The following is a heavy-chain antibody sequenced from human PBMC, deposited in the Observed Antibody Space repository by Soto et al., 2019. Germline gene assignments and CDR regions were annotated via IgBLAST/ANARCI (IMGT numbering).Heavy chain of an antibody. CDR3: ARDSSSSLYYYGMDV. CDR2: IYYSGST. D-gene: IGHD6-6*01. J-gene: IGHJ6*02. CDR1: GGSISSGGYY. Sequence: KTSETLSLTCTVSGGSISSGGYYWSWIRQHPGKGLEWIGYIYYSGSTYYNPSLKSRVTISVDTSKNQFPLKLSSVTAADTAVYYCARDSSSSLYYYGMDVWGQGTTVTVSS. V-gene: IGHV4-31*03.